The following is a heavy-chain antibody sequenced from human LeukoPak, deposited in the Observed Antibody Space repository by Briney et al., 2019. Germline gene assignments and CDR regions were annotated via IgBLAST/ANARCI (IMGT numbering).Heavy chain of an antibody. CDR2: IYYSGST. V-gene: IGHV4-39*01. CDR1: GGSISSSSYY. Sequence: SGPGLVKPSETLSLTCTVSGGSISSSSYYWGWIRQPPGKGLEWIGSIYYSGSTYYNPSLKSRVTISVDTSKNQFSLKLSSVTAADTAVYYCARHMSLYNWFDPWGQGTLVTVSS. J-gene: IGHJ5*02. CDR3: ARHMSLYNWFDP. D-gene: IGHD3-10*02.